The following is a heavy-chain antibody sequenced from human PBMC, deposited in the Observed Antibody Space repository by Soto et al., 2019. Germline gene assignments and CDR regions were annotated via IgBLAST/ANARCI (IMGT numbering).Heavy chain of an antibody. J-gene: IGHJ3*02. Sequence: ASVKVSCKASGGTFSSYAISWVRQAPGQGLEWMGGIIPIFGTANYAQKFQGRVTTTADESTSTAYMELSSLRSEDTAVYYCASKNCSGGSCYLYAFDIWGQGTKVTVSS. V-gene: IGHV1-69*13. D-gene: IGHD2-15*01. CDR3: ASKNCSGGSCYLYAFDI. CDR2: IIPIFGTA. CDR1: GGTFSSYA.